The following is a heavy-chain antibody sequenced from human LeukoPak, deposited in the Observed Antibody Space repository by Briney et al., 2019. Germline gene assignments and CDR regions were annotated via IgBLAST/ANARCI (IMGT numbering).Heavy chain of an antibody. J-gene: IGHJ5*02. CDR1: GFTFSSYA. V-gene: IGHV4-59*01. CDR2: IYYSGST. CDR3: AREGSSGWYRGWFDP. D-gene: IGHD6-19*01. Sequence: PGGSLRLSCAASGFTFSSYAMSWIRQPPGKGLEWIGYIYYSGSTNYNPSLKSRVTISVDTSKNQFSLKLSSVTAADTAVYYCAREGSSGWYRGWFDPWGQGTLVTVSS.